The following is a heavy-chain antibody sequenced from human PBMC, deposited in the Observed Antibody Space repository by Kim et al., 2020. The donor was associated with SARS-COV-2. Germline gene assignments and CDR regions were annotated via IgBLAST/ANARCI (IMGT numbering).Heavy chain of an antibody. CDR3: ASPTVTGWYFDP. D-gene: IGHD4-17*01. V-gene: IGHV1-69*04. J-gene: IGHJ2*01. Sequence: SVKVSCKASGGTFSSYAISWVRQAPGQGLEWMGRIIPILGIANYAQKFQGRVTITADKSTSTAYMELSSLRSEDTAVYYCASPTVTGWYFDPWGRGTLVTVSS. CDR1: GGTFSSYA. CDR2: IIPILGIA.